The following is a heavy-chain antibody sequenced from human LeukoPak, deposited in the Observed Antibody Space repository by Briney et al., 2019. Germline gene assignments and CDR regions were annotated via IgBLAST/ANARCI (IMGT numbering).Heavy chain of an antibody. CDR3: ARNNGMDV. Sequence: GGSLRLSCAASGFAWSSHWMTWVRQVPGRGPEWVANVNRDGSETYYLDSVKGRFTISKDNAKNSLYLQMNSPRAEDTALYHCARNNGMDVWGQGTTVIVSS. V-gene: IGHV3-7*03. CDR1: GFAWSSHW. J-gene: IGHJ6*02. CDR2: VNRDGSET.